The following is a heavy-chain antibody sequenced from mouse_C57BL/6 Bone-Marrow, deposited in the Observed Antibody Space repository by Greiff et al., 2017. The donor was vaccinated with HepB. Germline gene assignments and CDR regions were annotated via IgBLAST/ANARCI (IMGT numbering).Heavy chain of an antibody. J-gene: IGHJ2*01. CDR2: IHPNSGST. CDR3: ARVGYYGSSYYFDY. D-gene: IGHD1-1*01. Sequence: QVQLQQPGAELVKPGASVKLSCKASGYTFTSYWMHWVKQRPGQGLEWIGMIHPNSGSTNYNEKFKSKATLTVDKSSSTAYMQLSSLTSEDSAVYYCARVGYYGSSYYFDYWGQGTTPTVSS. V-gene: IGHV1-64*01. CDR1: GYTFTSYW.